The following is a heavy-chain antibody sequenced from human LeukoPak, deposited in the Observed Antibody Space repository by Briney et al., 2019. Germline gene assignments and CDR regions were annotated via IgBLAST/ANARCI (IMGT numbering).Heavy chain of an antibody. Sequence: ASVKVSCKASGYTFTSYDINWVRQAPGQGLEWMGIINPSGGSTSYAQKFQGRVTMTRDTSTSTVYMELSSLRSEDTAVYYCARTYYDILTGHTFDYWGQGTLVTVSS. CDR3: ARTYYDILTGHTFDY. CDR2: INPSGGST. CDR1: GYTFTSYD. J-gene: IGHJ4*02. D-gene: IGHD3-9*01. V-gene: IGHV1-46*01.